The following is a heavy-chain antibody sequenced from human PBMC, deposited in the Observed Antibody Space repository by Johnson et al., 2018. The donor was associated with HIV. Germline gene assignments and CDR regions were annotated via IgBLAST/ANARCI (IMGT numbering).Heavy chain of an antibody. CDR2: ISYDGSNK. CDR1: GFTFTNAW. CDR3: TRRSPYDAFDI. V-gene: IGHV3-30*03. J-gene: IGHJ3*02. Sequence: QVQLVESGGGLVKPGGSLRLSCAASGFTFTNAWMHWVRQAPGKGLEWVAVISYDGSNKYFADSVKGRFTISRDNSKNTLYLQMKSLRGEDTAVYYCTRRSPYDAFDIWGQGTMVTVSS.